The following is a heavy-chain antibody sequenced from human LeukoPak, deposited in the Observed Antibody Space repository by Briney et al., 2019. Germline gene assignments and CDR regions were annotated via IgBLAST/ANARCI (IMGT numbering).Heavy chain of an antibody. D-gene: IGHD3-10*01. Sequence: ASVRVSCKASGDTFTNYGVSWVRQAPGQGLEWMGWISAYNGNTKYEQKLQGRVTMTTDTSTSTAYMELRSLKSDDTAVYYCASGGTTSGIYYYYGMDVWGQGTTVIVSS. V-gene: IGHV1-18*01. J-gene: IGHJ6*02. CDR3: ASGGTTSGIYYYYGMDV. CDR2: ISAYNGNT. CDR1: GDTFTNYG.